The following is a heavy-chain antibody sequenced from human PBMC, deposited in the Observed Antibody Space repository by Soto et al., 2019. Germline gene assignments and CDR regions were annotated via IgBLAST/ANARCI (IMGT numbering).Heavy chain of an antibody. CDR2: ISAYNGNT. V-gene: IGHV1-18*01. D-gene: IGHD6-6*01. Sequence: GASVKVSCKASGYTFTSYDINWVRQATGQGLEWMGWISAYNGNTNYAQKLQGRVTMTTDTSTSTGYMELRRLSSDDTAVYYRARGESIGDVWGQETTVTVSS. CDR3: ARGESIGDV. CDR1: GYTFTSYD. J-gene: IGHJ6*02.